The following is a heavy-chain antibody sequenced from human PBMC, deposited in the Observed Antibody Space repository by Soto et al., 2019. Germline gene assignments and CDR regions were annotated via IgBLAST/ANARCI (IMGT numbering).Heavy chain of an antibody. CDR3: ARDLEQQPIGSPLDY. CDR2: IKQDGSEK. J-gene: IGHJ4*02. CDR1: GFTFSSYW. D-gene: IGHD6-13*01. Sequence: GGSLRLSCAASGFTFSSYWMSWVRQAPGKGLEWVANIKQDGSEKYYADSVKGRFTISRDNSKNTLYLQMNSLRAEDTAVYYCARDLEQQPIGSPLDYWGQGTLVTVSS. V-gene: IGHV3-7*01.